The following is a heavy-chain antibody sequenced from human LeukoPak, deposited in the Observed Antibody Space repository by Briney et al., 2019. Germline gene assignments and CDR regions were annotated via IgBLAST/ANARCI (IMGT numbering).Heavy chain of an antibody. CDR1: GYTFINSA. V-gene: IGHV1-18*01. D-gene: IGHD1-26*01. CDR3: ARVGASYDGLIDY. J-gene: IGHJ4*02. Sequence: ASVKVSCKASGYTFINSAIGWVRQAPGQGLEWMGWISPYNGYTKYAESLQGRVTMTTDTSTSTAYMELRSLRSDDTAMYYCARVGASYDGLIDYWGQGARVTVSS. CDR2: ISPYNGYT.